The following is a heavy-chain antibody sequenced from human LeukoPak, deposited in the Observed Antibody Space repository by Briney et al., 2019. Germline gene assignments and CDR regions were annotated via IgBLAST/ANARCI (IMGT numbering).Heavy chain of an antibody. Sequence: PSGTLSLTCAVSGGSISSSNWWSWVRQPPGKGLEWIGEIYHSGSTNYNPSLKSRVTISVDKSKNQFSLKLSSVTAADTAVYYCTLGRQNYGSGSYYHWGQGTLVTVSS. D-gene: IGHD3-10*01. CDR2: IYHSGST. J-gene: IGHJ4*02. CDR1: GGSISSSNW. V-gene: IGHV4-4*02. CDR3: TLGRQNYGSGSYYH.